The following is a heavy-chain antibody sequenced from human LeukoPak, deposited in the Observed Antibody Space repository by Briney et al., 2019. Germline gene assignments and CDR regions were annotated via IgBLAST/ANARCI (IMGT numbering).Heavy chain of an antibody. Sequence: QPGGSLRLSCATSGFTFSMSSMHWVRLAPCKGLEWLAGISFDGANKFSGDSVKGRFSISRDNSKNTLYLQMNSLGLDDTAVYFCARGRAGIAAAGFDYWGQGTLVTVSS. J-gene: IGHJ4*02. D-gene: IGHD6-13*01. CDR2: ISFDGANK. CDR1: GFTFSMSS. V-gene: IGHV3-30*04. CDR3: ARGRAGIAAAGFDY.